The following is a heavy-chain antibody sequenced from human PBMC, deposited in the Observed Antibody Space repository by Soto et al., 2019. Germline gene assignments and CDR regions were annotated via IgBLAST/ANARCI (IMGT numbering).Heavy chain of an antibody. V-gene: IGHV3-30*18. Sequence: PGGSLRLSCAASGFTFSSYGMHWVRQAPGKGLEWVAVISYDGSNKYYADSVKGRFTISRDNSKNTLYLQMNSLRAEDTAVYYCAKRYCISTSCPAETYGMDVWGQGTTVTVSS. J-gene: IGHJ6*02. CDR3: AKRYCISTSCPAETYGMDV. CDR2: ISYDGSNK. CDR1: GFTFSSYG. D-gene: IGHD2-2*01.